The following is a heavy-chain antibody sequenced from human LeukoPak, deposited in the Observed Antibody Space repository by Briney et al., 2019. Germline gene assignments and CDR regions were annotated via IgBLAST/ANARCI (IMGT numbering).Heavy chain of an antibody. D-gene: IGHD3-22*01. CDR1: DGSISSSSYY. CDR2: IYYSGST. J-gene: IGHJ5*02. V-gene: IGHV4-39*01. CDR3: ASLTYYYDSSGPPP. Sequence: SETLSLTCTSSDGSISSSSYYWGWIRQPPGKGLEWIGSIYYSGSTYYNPSLKSRVTISVDTSKNQFSLKLSSVTAADTAVYYCASLTYYYDSSGPPPWGQGTLVTVSS.